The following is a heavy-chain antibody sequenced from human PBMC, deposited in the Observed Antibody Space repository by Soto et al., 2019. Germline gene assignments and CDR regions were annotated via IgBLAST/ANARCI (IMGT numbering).Heavy chain of an antibody. Sequence: QVQLVQSGTEVKKPGASVRISCKASGYNFDSSGLNWVRQAPGQGLEWMGWISTHTGNTDYPQKFQGRLTMTTDTSTNTAFLDLRSLTSDDTAVYYCVRDVSVSSGSFGGYWGQGTLVTVSS. J-gene: IGHJ4*02. V-gene: IGHV1-18*01. D-gene: IGHD3-10*01. CDR2: ISTHTGNT. CDR1: GYNFDSSG. CDR3: VRDVSVSSGSFGGY.